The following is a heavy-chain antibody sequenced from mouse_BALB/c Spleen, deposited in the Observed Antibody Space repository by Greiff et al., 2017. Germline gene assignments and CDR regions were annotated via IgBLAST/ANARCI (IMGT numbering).Heavy chain of an antibody. D-gene: IGHD1-1*01. Sequence: QVQLKQSGPELVKPGASVKISCKGSGYTFTDYAMHWVKQSHAKSLEWIGVISTYYGITNYNQKFKGKATMTVDKSSSTAYMELARLTSEDSAIYYCARGITTVVARAMDYWGQGTSVTVSS. CDR1: GYTFTDYA. J-gene: IGHJ4*01. CDR2: ISTYYGIT. V-gene: IGHV1-67*01. CDR3: ARGITTVVARAMDY.